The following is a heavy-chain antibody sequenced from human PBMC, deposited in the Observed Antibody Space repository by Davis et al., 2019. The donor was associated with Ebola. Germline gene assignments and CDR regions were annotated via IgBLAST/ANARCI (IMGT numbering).Heavy chain of an antibody. CDR3: ARDQFVVRGVIRDYYYYYGMDV. J-gene: IGHJ6*02. CDR2: IYYSGST. Sequence: PSETLSLTCTVSGGSISSYYWSWIRQPPGKGLEWTGYIYYSGSTNYNPSLKSRVTISVDTSKNQFSLKLSSVTAADTAVYYCARDQFVVRGVIRDYYYYYGMDVWGQGTTVTVSS. V-gene: IGHV4-59*01. CDR1: GGSISSYY. D-gene: IGHD3-10*01.